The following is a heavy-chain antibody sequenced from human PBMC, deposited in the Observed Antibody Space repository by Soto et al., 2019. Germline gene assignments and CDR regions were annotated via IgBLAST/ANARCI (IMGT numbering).Heavy chain of an antibody. V-gene: IGHV3-23*01. J-gene: IGHJ4*02. Sequence: EVQLLESGGGLVQPGGSLRLSCAASGFTFSSYAMSWVRQAPGKGLEWVSAISGSGGSTYYADSVKGRFTISRDNSKNTLYLQMNSLRAEDTAVYYCATDPGRSSSSWSDSWGLGTLVTVSS. CDR2: ISGSGGST. CDR3: ATDPGRSSSSWSDS. D-gene: IGHD6-6*01. CDR1: GFTFSSYA.